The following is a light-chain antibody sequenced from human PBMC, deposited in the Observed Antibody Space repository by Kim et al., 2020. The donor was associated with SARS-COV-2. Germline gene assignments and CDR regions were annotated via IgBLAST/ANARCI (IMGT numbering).Light chain of an antibody. CDR1: SSDVGGYNY. Sequence: QSALTQPASVSGSPGQSITISCTGTSSDVGGYNYVSWYQQHPGKAPKLMIYDVSNRPSGVSNRFSGSKSGNTASLTISGVQAEDEADYYCTSYRSSSTYVFGTGTKVTVL. J-gene: IGLJ1*01. CDR3: TSYRSSSTYV. CDR2: DVS. V-gene: IGLV2-14*03.